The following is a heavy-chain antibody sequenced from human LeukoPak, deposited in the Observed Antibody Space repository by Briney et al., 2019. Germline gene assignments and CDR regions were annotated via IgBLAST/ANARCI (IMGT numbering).Heavy chain of an antibody. CDR1: GFTFSSYS. J-gene: IGHJ4*02. CDR2: ISSSSSYI. V-gene: IGHV3-21*01. D-gene: IGHD3-22*01. Sequence: NPGGSLRLSCAASGFTFSSYSMNWVRQAPGKGLEWVSSISSSSSYIYYADSVKGRFTISRDNAKNSLYLQMNSLRTEDTAVYYCARDNPIVVVPFDYWGQGTLVTVSS. CDR3: ARDNPIVVVPFDY.